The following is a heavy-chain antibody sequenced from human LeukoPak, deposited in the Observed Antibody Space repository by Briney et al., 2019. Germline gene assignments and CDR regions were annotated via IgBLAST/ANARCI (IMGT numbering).Heavy chain of an antibody. D-gene: IGHD2-15*01. Sequence: GGSLRLSCAASGFTFSSYSMNWVRQAPGKGLEWVSSISGSSSYIYYADSVKGRFTISRDNAKNSLYLQMNSLRAEDTAIYYCARDRAVYCSGGSCQYFQHWGQGTLVTVSS. CDR1: GFTFSSYS. J-gene: IGHJ1*01. CDR2: ISGSSSYI. V-gene: IGHV3-21*01. CDR3: ARDRAVYCSGGSCQYFQH.